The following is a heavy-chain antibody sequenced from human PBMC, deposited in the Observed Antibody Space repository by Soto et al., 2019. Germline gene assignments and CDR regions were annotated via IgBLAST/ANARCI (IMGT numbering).Heavy chain of an antibody. CDR3: ARGYLNFNWFDP. D-gene: IGHD1-20*01. J-gene: IGHJ5*02. Sequence: SEALSLTCAVYGGSFSGYYWSWIRQPPGKGLEWIGEINHSGSTNYNPSLKSRVTISVDTSKNQFSLKLSSVTAADTAVYYCARGYLNFNWFDPWGQGTLVTVSS. CDR1: GGSFSGYY. CDR2: INHSGST. V-gene: IGHV4-34*01.